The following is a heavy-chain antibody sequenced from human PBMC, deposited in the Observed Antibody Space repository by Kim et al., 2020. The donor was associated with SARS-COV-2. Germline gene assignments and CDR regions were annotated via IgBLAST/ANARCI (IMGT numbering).Heavy chain of an antibody. CDR1: GGSISSYY. V-gene: IGHV4-59*13. Sequence: SETLSLTCTVSGGSISSYYWSWIRQPPGKGLEWIGYIYYSGSTNYNPSLKSRVTISVDTSKNQFSLKLSSVTAADTAVYYCARVKGSVGASGGYYFDYWGQGTLVTVSS. CDR3: ARVKGSVGASGGYYFDY. CDR2: IYYSGST. J-gene: IGHJ4*02. D-gene: IGHD1-26*01.